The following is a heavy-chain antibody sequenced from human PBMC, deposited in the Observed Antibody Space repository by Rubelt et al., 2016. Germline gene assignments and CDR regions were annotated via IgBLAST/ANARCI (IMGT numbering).Heavy chain of an antibody. V-gene: IGHV3-23*01. CDR1: GFIFRTYA. CDR3: AKDVGTDEQWRGFDY. CDR2: INLSGGGT. D-gene: IGHD6-19*01. J-gene: IGHJ4*02. Sequence: EVQLLESGGGLVQRGGSLRLSCAASGFIFRTYAMSWVRQAPGKGLEWVSSINLSGGGTYYADSVEGRFTISRDNSKNTLFLQMNSLRAEDTAVYYCAKDVGTDEQWRGFDYWGQGTLVTVSS.